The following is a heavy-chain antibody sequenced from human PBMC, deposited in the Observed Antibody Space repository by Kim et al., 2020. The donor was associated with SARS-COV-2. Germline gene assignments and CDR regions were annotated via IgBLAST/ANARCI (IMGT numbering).Heavy chain of an antibody. J-gene: IGHJ6*02. Sequence: SETLSLTCTVSGGSISSSSYYWGWIRQPPGKGLEWIGSIYYSGSTYYNPSLKSRVTISVDTSKNQFSLKLSSVTAADTAVYYCATVKGAGTYYYYYGMDVWGQGTTVTVSS. V-gene: IGHV4-39*01. CDR1: GGSISSSSYY. D-gene: IGHD6-19*01. CDR3: ATVKGAGTYYYYYGMDV. CDR2: IYYSGST.